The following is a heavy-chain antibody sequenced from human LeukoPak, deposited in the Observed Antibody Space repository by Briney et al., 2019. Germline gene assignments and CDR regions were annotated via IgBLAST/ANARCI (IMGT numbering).Heavy chain of an antibody. CDR1: GYTFTDYF. D-gene: IGHD2-15*01. CDR2: INPNTGGT. J-gene: IGHJ5*02. Sequence: GASVKVSCKASGYTFTDYFIHWVRQAPGQGLEWMGWINPNTGGTNFAQRFRGRVTLTRDKSITTAFMELRGLTFDDTAVYYCARAGAVVDNWFDPWGQGTLVTVSS. CDR3: ARAGAVVDNWFDP. V-gene: IGHV1-2*02.